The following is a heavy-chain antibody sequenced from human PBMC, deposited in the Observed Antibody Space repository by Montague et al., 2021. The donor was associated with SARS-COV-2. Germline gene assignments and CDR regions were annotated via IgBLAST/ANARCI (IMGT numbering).Heavy chain of an antibody. CDR1: GGSLSSYY. J-gene: IGHJ1*01. CDR2: INYSGST. Sequence: SETLSLTCTVSGGSLSSYYWSWIRQPPGKGLEWIGYINYSGSTNYNPSLKSRVTISVDTSKNQFSLNLNSVTAADTAVYYCARDVSGSVTHFHHWGQGSLVTVSS. CDR3: ARDVSGSVTHFHH. V-gene: IGHV4-59*12. D-gene: IGHD1-26*01.